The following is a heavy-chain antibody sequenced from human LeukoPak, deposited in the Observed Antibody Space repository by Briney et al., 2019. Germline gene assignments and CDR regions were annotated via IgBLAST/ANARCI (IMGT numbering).Heavy chain of an antibody. Sequence: SETLSLTCAVYGGSFSGYYWSWIRQPPGKGLEWIGEINHSGSTNYNPSLKSRVTISVDRSKNQFSLKLSSVTAADTAVYYCASSYGGNVIDYWGQGTLVTVSS. V-gene: IGHV4-34*01. J-gene: IGHJ4*02. CDR1: GGSFSGYY. CDR3: ASSYGGNVIDY. CDR2: INHSGST. D-gene: IGHD4-17*01.